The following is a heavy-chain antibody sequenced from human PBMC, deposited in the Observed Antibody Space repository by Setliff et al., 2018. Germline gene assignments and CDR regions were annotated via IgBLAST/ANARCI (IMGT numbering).Heavy chain of an antibody. Sequence: GGSLRLSCVASGLPFSSSNMNWVRQAPGEGLGWVSSISSISNYIYYADSVKGRFTISRDNAKNSLYLQMNSLRDVDTAVYYCARERVGRYYYYHMDVWGKGTTVTVSS. J-gene: IGHJ6*03. D-gene: IGHD1-26*01. CDR1: GLPFSSSN. V-gene: IGHV3-21*04. CDR3: ARERVGRYYYYHMDV. CDR2: ISSISNYI.